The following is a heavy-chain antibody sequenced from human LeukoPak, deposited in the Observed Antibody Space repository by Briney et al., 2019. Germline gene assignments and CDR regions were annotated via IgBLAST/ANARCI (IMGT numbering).Heavy chain of an antibody. V-gene: IGHV4-39*01. D-gene: IGHD3-22*01. J-gene: IGHJ5*02. Sequence: SETLSLTCTVSGGSISSSSYYWGWIRQPPGKGLEWIGSIYYSGSTYYNPSLKSRVTISVDTSKNQFSLKLSSVTAADTAVYYCARPYYYYDSSGYYYANWFDPWGQGTLVTVSS. CDR2: IYYSGST. CDR3: ARPYYYYDSSGYYYANWFDP. CDR1: GGSISSSSYY.